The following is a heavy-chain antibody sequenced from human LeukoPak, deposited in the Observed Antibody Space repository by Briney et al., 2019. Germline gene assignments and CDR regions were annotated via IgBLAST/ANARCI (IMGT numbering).Heavy chain of an antibody. V-gene: IGHV3-23*01. CDR1: GFTFSSYS. D-gene: IGHD4-17*01. J-gene: IGHJ4*02. CDR3: AKDTTTVTTDIIDY. CDR2: ISGSGGST. Sequence: GGSLRLSCAASGFTFSSYSMNWVRQAPGKGLEWVSVISGSGGSTYYADSVKGRFTISRDNSKNTLYLQMNSLRAEDTAVYYCAKDTTTVTTDIIDYWGQGTLVTVSS.